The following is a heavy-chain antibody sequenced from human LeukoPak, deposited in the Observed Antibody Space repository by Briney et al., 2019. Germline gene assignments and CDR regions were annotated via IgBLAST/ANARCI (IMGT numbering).Heavy chain of an antibody. D-gene: IGHD2-21*02. Sequence: SDSVKGRFTISRDNSKDTLFLHMNSLRPEDTAVYYCAREGGDYLGYFDSWGQGALVTVSS. CDR3: AREGGDYLGYFDS. J-gene: IGHJ4*02. V-gene: IGHV3-30*01.